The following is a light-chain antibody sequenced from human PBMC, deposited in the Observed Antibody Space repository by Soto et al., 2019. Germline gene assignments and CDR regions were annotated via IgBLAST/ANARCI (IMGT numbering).Light chain of an antibody. Sequence: DIVMTQSPGTLSSSPGERATLSCRASQSISTYLAWYQQRSGQAPRLLIFDASYRATGIPARFSGSGSGTDFTLTISSLEPEDFAVYYCQQRSNWITFGGGTKVDIK. CDR1: QSISTY. V-gene: IGKV3-11*01. CDR2: DAS. CDR3: QQRSNWIT. J-gene: IGKJ4*01.